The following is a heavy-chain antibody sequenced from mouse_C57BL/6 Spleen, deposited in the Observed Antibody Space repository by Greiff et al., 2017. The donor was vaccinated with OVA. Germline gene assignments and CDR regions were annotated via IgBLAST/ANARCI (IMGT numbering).Heavy chain of an antibody. CDR3: ARTSYYYGSSYAMDY. D-gene: IGHD1-1*01. CDR2: INPNNGGT. V-gene: IGHV1-22*01. CDR1: GYTFTDYN. J-gene: IGHJ4*01. Sequence: EVKLQQSGPELVKPGASVKMSCKASGYTFTDYNMHWVKQSHGKSLEWIGYINPNNGGTSYNQKFKGKATLTVNKSSSTAYMELRSLTSEDSAVYYCARTSYYYGSSYAMDYWGQGTSVTVSS.